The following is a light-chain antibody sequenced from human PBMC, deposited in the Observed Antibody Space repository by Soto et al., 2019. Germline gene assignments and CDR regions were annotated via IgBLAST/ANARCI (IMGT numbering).Light chain of an antibody. Sequence: EIVMTQSPATLSVSPGDRATLSCRASQSVSSNLAWYQQKPGQAPRLLTYGASSRATGIPPRFSGSGSGTEFNLTISSLKSANFAVYLCRQCNKQPPYTFGQGTKLEIK. CDR3: RQCNKQPPYT. CDR1: QSVSSN. CDR2: GAS. J-gene: IGKJ2*01. V-gene: IGKV3-15*01.